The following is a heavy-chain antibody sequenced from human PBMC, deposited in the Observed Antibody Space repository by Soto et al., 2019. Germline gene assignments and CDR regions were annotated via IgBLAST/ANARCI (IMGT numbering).Heavy chain of an antibody. CDR3: ARVGQRDRNDFWSGYQTGPIDY. D-gene: IGHD3-3*01. CDR1: GFTVSSNY. V-gene: IGHV3-53*01. CDR2: IYSGGST. J-gene: IGHJ4*02. Sequence: GGSLRLSCAASGFTVSSNYMSWVRQAPGKGLEWVSVIYSGGSTYYADSVKGRFTISRDNSKNTLYLQMNSLRAEDTAVYYCARVGQRDRNDFWSGYQTGPIDYWGQGTLVTVSS.